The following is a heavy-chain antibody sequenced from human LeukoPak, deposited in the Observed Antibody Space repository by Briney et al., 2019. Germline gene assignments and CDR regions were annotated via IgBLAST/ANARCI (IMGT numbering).Heavy chain of an antibody. CDR2: ISAYNGNT. J-gene: IGHJ4*02. D-gene: IGHD6-19*01. CDR1: GYTFTSYG. CDR3: ARDSSGWYYDY. V-gene: IGHV1-18*01. Sequence: ASVKLSCNASGYTFTSYGISRDRQAPGQGLEWMGWISAYNGNTNYAQKLQGRVTMTTDTSTSTAYMELRSLRSDDTAVYYCARDSSGWYYDYWGRGTLVTVSS.